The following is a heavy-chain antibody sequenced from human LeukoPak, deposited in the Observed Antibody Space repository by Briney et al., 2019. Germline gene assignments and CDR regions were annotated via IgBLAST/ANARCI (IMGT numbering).Heavy chain of an antibody. Sequence: GGSLRLSCAASGFTFSTYWMNWVRQAPGKGLEWVANINQYGSAKYYVDSVKGRFTISRHNAKNSLYLQMNSLRAEDTAVYYCARDPDQIVGANFDYWGQGTLVTVSS. CDR3: ARDPDQIVGANFDY. D-gene: IGHD1-26*01. V-gene: IGHV3-7*01. J-gene: IGHJ4*02. CDR1: GFTFSTYW. CDR2: INQYGSAK.